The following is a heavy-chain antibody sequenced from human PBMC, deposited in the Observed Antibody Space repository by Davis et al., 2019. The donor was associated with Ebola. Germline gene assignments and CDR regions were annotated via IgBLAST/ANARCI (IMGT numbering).Heavy chain of an antibody. CDR3: ARYCVVVVAAMVGYYGMDV. Sequence: SLKISCAASGFTFSSYEMNWVRQAPGKGLEWVSYISSSGSTIYYADSVKGRFTISRDNAKNSLYLQMNSLRAEDTAVYYCARYCVVVVAAMVGYYGMDVWGQGTTVTVSS. D-gene: IGHD2-15*01. J-gene: IGHJ6*02. CDR2: ISSSGSTI. V-gene: IGHV3-48*03. CDR1: GFTFSSYE.